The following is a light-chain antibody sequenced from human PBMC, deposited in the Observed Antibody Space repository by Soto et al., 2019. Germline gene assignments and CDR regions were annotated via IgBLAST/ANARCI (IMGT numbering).Light chain of an antibody. Sequence: QSALTQPPSASGTPGQRVTISCSGSSSNIGTNTVNWYQQLPGTAPKLLVYSNNQRASGVPDRFSGSKSGTSASLAISGLQSEDEADYYCAAWDDSLNGLFGGGTKLTVL. V-gene: IGLV1-44*01. CDR1: SSNIGTNT. J-gene: IGLJ2*01. CDR3: AAWDDSLNGL. CDR2: SNN.